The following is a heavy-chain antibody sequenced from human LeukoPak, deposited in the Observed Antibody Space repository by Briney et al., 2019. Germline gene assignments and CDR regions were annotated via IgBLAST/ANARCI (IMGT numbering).Heavy chain of an antibody. CDR1: GGSIRSGDYS. CDR3: ARDHTETSSLNFRNYYYYGMDI. Sequence: SETLSLTCTVSGGSIRSGDYSWNWIRQHPGKGLEWIGYIYYSGSTYYNPSLTSRVTMSVDTSKNQFSLKLSSVTAADTAIYYCARDHTETSSLNFRNYYYYGMDIWGQGTTVTVFS. CDR2: IYYSGST. V-gene: IGHV4-31*03. D-gene: IGHD4-4*01. J-gene: IGHJ6*02.